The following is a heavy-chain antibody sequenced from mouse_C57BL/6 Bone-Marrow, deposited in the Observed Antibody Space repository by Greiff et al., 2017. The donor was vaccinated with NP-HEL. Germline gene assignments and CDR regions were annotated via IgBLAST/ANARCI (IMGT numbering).Heavy chain of an antibody. CDR2: IYPRSGNT. J-gene: IGHJ1*03. V-gene: IGHV1-81*01. CDR3: ATTPWYFDV. Sequence: VQLQQSGAELARPGASVKLSCKASGYTFTSYGISWVKQRTGQGLEWIGEIYPRSGNTSYNEKFKGKATLTADKSSSTAYMELRSLTSEDSAVYFCATTPWYFDVWGTGTTVTVSS. CDR1: GYTFTSYG. D-gene: IGHD1-1*01.